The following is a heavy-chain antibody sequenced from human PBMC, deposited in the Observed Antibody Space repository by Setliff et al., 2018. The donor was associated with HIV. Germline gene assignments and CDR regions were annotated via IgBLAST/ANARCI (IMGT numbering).Heavy chain of an antibody. J-gene: IGHJ4*02. CDR2: IYTSGST. V-gene: IGHV4-61*02. CDR1: GGSISSGSYF. CDR3: ARGTRGTTHYFDY. Sequence: PSETLSLTCTVSGGSISSGSYFWTWIRQPAGKGLEWIGRIYTSGSTNYNPSLKSRLTISVDTSKDQFSLKLSSVTAADLAVYYCARGTRGTTHYFDYWGQGTLVT. D-gene: IGHD1-1*01.